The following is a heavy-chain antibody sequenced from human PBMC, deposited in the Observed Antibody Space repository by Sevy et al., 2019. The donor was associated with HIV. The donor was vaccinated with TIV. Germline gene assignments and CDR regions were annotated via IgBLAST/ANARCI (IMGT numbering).Heavy chain of an antibody. V-gene: IGHV3-30-3*01. Sequence: GGCLRLSCAASGFAFSSHAMHWVRQAPGKGLEWVAVISYEGTETFYAASVEGRFTISRDNSKNMLSLLINSLRPEDAAVYYCARDGGNSVKWYPLYWGHGTLVTVSS. CDR1: GFAFSSHA. CDR3: ARDGGNSVKWYPLY. J-gene: IGHJ4*01. CDR2: ISYEGTET. D-gene: IGHD2-2*01.